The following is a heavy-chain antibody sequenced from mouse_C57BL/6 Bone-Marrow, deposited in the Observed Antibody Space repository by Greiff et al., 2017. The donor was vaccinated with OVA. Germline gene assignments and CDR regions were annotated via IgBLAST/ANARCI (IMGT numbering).Heavy chain of an antibody. J-gene: IGHJ2*01. V-gene: IGHV1-64*01. CDR2: IHPNSGST. D-gene: IGHD2-3*01. CDR1: GYTFTSYW. Sequence: QVQLQQPGAELVKPGASVKLSCKASGYTFTSYWMHWVKQRPGQGLEWIGMIHPNSGSTNYNEKFKSKATLTVDKSSSTAYMQRSSLTSEDSAVYYCARSGGYYPYYFDYWGQGTTLTVSS. CDR3: ARSGGYYPYYFDY.